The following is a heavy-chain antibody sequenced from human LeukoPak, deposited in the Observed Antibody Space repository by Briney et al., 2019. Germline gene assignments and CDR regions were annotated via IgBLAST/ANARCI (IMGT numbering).Heavy chain of an antibody. CDR1: GFTFSSYS. Sequence: GGSLRLSCAASGFTFSSYSMNWVRQAPGEGLEWVSSISSSSSYIYYADSVKGRFTISRDNAKNSLYLQMNSLRAEDTAVYYCARDRIGAIFGVVRAAFDIWGQGTMVTVSS. CDR2: ISSSSSYI. D-gene: IGHD3-3*01. CDR3: ARDRIGAIFGVVRAAFDI. V-gene: IGHV3-21*01. J-gene: IGHJ3*02.